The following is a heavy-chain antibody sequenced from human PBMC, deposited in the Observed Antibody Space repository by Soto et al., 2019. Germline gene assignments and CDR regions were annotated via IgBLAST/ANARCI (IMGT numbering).Heavy chain of an antibody. V-gene: IGHV3-33*01. CDR3: ARGGIYGSGSYYSRYYYGMDV. Sequence: SLRLSCAASGFTFSSYGMHWVRQAPGKGLEWVAVIWYDGSNKYYADSVKGRFTISRDNSKNTLYLQMNSLRAEDTAVYYCARGGIYGSGSYYSRYYYGMDVWGQGTTVTVSS. CDR2: IWYDGSNK. D-gene: IGHD3-10*01. CDR1: GFTFSSYG. J-gene: IGHJ6*02.